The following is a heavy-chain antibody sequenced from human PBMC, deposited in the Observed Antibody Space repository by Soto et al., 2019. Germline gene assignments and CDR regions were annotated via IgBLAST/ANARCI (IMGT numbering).Heavy chain of an antibody. CDR2: MFWDDDK. CDR3: AHSLRAEAYFDY. J-gene: IGHJ4*02. Sequence: QITLKESGPTLVKPTQTLTLTCTFSGFSVSTSGVGVGWIRQPPGKALEWLALMFWDDDKRYSPSLESRLTITKVTSKNQVVLTMTNMDPVDTGTYYSAHSLRAEAYFDYWGQGTLVTVSS. CDR1: GFSVSTSGVG. V-gene: IGHV2-5*02. D-gene: IGHD3-9*01.